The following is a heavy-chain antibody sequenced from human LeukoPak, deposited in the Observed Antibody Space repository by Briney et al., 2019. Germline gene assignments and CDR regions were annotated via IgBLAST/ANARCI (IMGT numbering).Heavy chain of an antibody. CDR1: GFTCSSYD. D-gene: IGHD2-15*01. Sequence: GGSLRLSCAASGFTCSSYDVHWVRQAPGKGLEWVAVISYDGSNKYYADSVKGRFTISRDNSKNTLYLQMNSLRAEDTAVYYCAKGIEGSWYAAVEYWGHGNPLTVSS. CDR2: ISYDGSNK. CDR3: AKGIEGSWYAAVEY. V-gene: IGHV3-30*18. J-gene: IGHJ4*01.